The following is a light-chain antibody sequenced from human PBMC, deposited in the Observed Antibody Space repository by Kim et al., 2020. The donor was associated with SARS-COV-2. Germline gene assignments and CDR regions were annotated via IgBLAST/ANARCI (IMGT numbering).Light chain of an antibody. CDR1: SSDLGSYSS. J-gene: IGLJ2*01. CDR2: DDT. V-gene: IGLV2-11*01. Sequence: PRRSVTTSCAGTSSDLGSYSSVSWNQQHPGKALTLIIYDDTERPSGVPDRFPGSKSGNTASLTISGLQAEDEADYYCCSYAGSVLCGGGTQLTVL. CDR3: CSYAGSVL.